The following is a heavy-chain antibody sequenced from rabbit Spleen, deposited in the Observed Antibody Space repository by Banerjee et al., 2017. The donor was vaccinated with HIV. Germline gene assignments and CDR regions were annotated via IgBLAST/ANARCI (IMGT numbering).Heavy chain of an antibody. D-gene: IGHD4-1*01. V-gene: IGHV1S45*01. Sequence: EQLEESGGGLVKPEGSLTLTCKASGVSFSSSYYSCWVRQPPGKGLEWIACVGSGGFTYYANWAKGRFTISKTSSTTVTLQMTSLTAADTATYFCARDSGTSFSSYGMDLWGQGTLVTVS. J-gene: IGHJ6*01. CDR3: ARDSGTSFSSYGMDL. CDR1: GVSFSSSYY. CDR2: VGSGGFT.